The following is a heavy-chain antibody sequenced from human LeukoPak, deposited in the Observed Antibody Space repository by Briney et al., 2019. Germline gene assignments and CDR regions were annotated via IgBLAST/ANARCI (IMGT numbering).Heavy chain of an antibody. D-gene: IGHD2-2*02. CDR2: INPNSGGT. CDR3: ARAIVVVPAAIPSDDAFDI. Sequence: ASVKVSCKASGYTFTGYYMHWVRQAPGQGLEWMGWINPNSGGTNYAQKFQGRVTMTRDTSISTAYMELSRLRSDDTAVYSCARAIVVVPAAIPSDDAFDIWGQGTMVTVSS. CDR1: GYTFTGYY. J-gene: IGHJ3*02. V-gene: IGHV1-2*02.